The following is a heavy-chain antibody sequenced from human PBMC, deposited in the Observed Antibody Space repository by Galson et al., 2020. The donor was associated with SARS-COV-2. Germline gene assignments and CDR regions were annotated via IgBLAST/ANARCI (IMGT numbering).Heavy chain of an antibody. CDR1: GGSISSYY. D-gene: IGHD3-3*01. CDR3: ARGDEYYDLWSGYSCGMEV. Sequence: SETLSLTCTVSGGSISSYYWTWIRQPPGKGLEWIGYIHYSGSTNYNPSLKSRVTISVDTSKNQFSLKLSSVTAADTAVYYCARGDEYYDLWSGYSCGMEVWGQGTTVTVSS. CDR2: IHYSGST. V-gene: IGHV4-59*01. J-gene: IGHJ6*01.